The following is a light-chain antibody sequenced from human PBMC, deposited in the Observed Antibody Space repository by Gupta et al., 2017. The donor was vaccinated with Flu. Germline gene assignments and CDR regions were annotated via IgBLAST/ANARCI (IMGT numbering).Light chain of an antibody. V-gene: IGLV3-1*01. CDR2: KDT. J-gene: IGLJ3*02. Sequence: SYELTQPPSVSVSPGQTATITCSGHKWGDKYVGGYQQKPGQSPALVMYKDTTRPSLIPERFSGSNAGNTATLTISGTQAMDEADYYCQAWDVTVGVVVGGGTKLTVL. CDR3: QAWDVTVGVV. CDR1: KWGDKY.